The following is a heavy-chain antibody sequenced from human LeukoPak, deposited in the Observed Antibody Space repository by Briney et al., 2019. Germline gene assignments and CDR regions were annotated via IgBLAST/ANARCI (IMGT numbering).Heavy chain of an antibody. D-gene: IGHD3-22*01. J-gene: IGHJ3*02. Sequence: PGGSLRLSCAASAFSLNAYNMNWVRQAPGKGLEWVSSISYTGTYIYYADSVKGRFTISRDNSKNTLYLQMNSLRAEDTAVYYCAKDRASVITTTFDIWGQGTMVTVSS. CDR2: ISYTGTYI. V-gene: IGHV3-21*01. CDR3: AKDRASVITTTFDI. CDR1: AFSLNAYN.